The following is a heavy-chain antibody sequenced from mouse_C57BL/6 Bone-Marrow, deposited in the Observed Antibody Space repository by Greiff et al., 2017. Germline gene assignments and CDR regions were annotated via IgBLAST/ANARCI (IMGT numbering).Heavy chain of an antibody. CDR2: IYPRSGNT. J-gene: IGHJ2*01. CDR1: GYTFTSYG. D-gene: IGHD1-1*01. V-gene: IGHV1-81*01. CDR3: ARRGSTRFDY. Sequence: VQLQQSGAELARPGASVKLSCKASGYTFTSYGISWVKQRTGQGLEWIGEIYPRSGNTYYNEKFKGEDTMTADKSSSTAYMEHRSLTSEDSAVYFCARRGSTRFDYWGQGTTLTVSS.